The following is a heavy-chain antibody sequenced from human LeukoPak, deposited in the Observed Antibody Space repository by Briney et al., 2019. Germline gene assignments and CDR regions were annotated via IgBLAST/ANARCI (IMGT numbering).Heavy chain of an antibody. CDR1: GYTFTGNY. CDR3: ARESTTVRGIIFSTMCFDP. Sequence: ASVKVSCKASGYTFTGNYMHWVRQAPGQGLEWMGWINPNSGGTNYSQKFQGRVTMARDTSINTVYMELSRLRSDDTAVYYCARESTTVRGIIFSTMCFDPWGQGTLVTVSS. D-gene: IGHD3-10*01. J-gene: IGHJ5*02. CDR2: INPNSGGT. V-gene: IGHV1-2*02.